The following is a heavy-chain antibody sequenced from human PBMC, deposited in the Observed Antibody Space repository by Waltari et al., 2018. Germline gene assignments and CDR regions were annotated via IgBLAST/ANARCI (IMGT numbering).Heavy chain of an antibody. V-gene: IGHV4-4*02. CDR1: GEAVNSNSW. D-gene: IGHD1-26*01. J-gene: IGHJ4*02. Sequence: QLQLQESGPGLVKPSGTLSLTCTVSGEAVNSNSWWSWVRQPPERGLEWIGQIHRSGRNNYNPSLESRVTISLDTSNRQFSLKLTSTTAADTAVYYCARDRGIGLYFDSWGQGTLVTVSP. CDR3: ARDRGIGLYFDS. CDR2: IHRSGRN.